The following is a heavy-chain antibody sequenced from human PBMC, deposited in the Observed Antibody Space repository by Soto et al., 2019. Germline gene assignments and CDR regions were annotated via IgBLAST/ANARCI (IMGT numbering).Heavy chain of an antibody. CDR3: ARGRYCSSTGCYTSRHVDY. J-gene: IGHJ4*02. Sequence: GGSLRLSCAASGFSFSNYAMSWVRQAPGKGLEWVSSISGSGNSTYYADSVRGRFTSSRDNSKNTLYLQMNSLRAEDTALYYGARGRYCSSTGCYTSRHVDYWGQGTQVTVSS. D-gene: IGHD2-2*02. CDR2: ISGSGNST. V-gene: IGHV3-23*01. CDR1: GFSFSNYA.